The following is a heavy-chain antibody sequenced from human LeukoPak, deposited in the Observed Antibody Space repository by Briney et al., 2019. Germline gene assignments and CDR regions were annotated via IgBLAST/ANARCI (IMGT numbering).Heavy chain of an antibody. CDR3: AREDYYGSGILTY. CDR2: INHSGST. Sequence: SETLSLTCAVYGGSFSGYYWSWIRQPPGKGLEWIGEINHSGSTNYNPSLKSRVTISVDTSKNQFSLKLSSVTAADTAVYYCAREDYYGSGILTYWGQGTLVTASS. J-gene: IGHJ4*02. D-gene: IGHD3-10*01. CDR1: GGSFSGYY. V-gene: IGHV4-34*01.